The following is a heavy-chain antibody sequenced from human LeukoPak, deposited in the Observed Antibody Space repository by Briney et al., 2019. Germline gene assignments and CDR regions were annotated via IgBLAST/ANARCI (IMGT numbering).Heavy chain of an antibody. CDR2: INPNSGGT. D-gene: IGHD6-13*01. J-gene: IGHJ3*02. CDR1: GYTFTGYY. Sequence: GASVKVSCKASGYTFTGYYMHWVRQAPGQGLEWMGWINPNSGGTNYAQKFQGWVTMTRDTSISTAYMELSRLRSDDTAVHYCARGDSSRRDDAFDIWGQGTMVTVSS. V-gene: IGHV1-2*04. CDR3: ARGDSSRRDDAFDI.